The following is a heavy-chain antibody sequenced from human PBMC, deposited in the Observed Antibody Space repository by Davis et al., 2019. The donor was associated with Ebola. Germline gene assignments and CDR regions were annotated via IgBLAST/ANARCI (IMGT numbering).Heavy chain of an antibody. V-gene: IGHV1-18*01. CDR3: ARGITMVQEVDWFDP. D-gene: IGHD3-10*01. Sequence: ASVKVSCKASGYTFTSYGISWVRQAPGQGLEWMGWISAYNGNTNYAQKLQGRVTMTTDTSTSTAYIELRSLRSDDTAVYYCARGITMVQEVDWFDPWGQGTLVTVSS. CDR2: ISAYNGNT. J-gene: IGHJ5*02. CDR1: GYTFTSYG.